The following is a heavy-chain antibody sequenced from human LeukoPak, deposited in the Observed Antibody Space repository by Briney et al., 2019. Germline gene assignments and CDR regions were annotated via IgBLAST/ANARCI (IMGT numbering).Heavy chain of an antibody. CDR2: INAGNGNT. CDR3: ARDLGGGYNPKEDC. Sequence: ASVKVSCKTSGYTFTSYVMHWVRQAPGQRLEWMGWINAGNGNTKYSQKFQDRVTITRDTSASTAYMELRSLRSDDTAVYYCARDLGGGYNPKEDCWGQGTLVTVSS. V-gene: IGHV1-3*01. J-gene: IGHJ4*02. CDR1: GYTFTSYV. D-gene: IGHD5-24*01.